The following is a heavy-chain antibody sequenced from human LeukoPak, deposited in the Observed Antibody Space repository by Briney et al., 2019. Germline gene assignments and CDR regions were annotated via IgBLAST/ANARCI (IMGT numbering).Heavy chain of an antibody. V-gene: IGHV3-48*04. CDR2: ISSSSSTI. D-gene: IGHD3-3*01. J-gene: IGHJ5*02. CDR3: ASSGALDFWCGYYCDP. CDR1: GFSVSTTY. Sequence: GGSLRLSCTASGFSVSTTYMTWVRQAPGKGLEWVSYISSSSSTIYYADSVKGRFTISRDNAKNSLYLQMNSLRAEDTAVYYCASSGALDFWCGYYCDPWGQGTLVIVSA.